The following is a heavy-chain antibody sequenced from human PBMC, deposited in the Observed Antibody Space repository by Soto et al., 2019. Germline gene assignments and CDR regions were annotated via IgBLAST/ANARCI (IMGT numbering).Heavy chain of an antibody. CDR3: ARGRYCLTGRCFPNWFDS. D-gene: IGHD2-15*01. Sequence: PSEALSLTSSVSVDSISTVDYFWAWIRQPPGQALEYIGYIYKSTTTYYNPSCESRVAISLDTSKSQFSLTVTSVTAADTAVYFCARGRYCLTGRCFPNWFDSWGQGTLVTVSS. CDR2: IYKSTTT. CDR1: VDSISTVDYF. J-gene: IGHJ5*01. V-gene: IGHV4-30-4*01.